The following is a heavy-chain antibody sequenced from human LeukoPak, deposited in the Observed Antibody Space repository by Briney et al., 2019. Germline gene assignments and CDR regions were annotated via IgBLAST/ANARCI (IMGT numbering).Heavy chain of an antibody. D-gene: IGHD2/OR15-2a*01. CDR3: ARPYFYAVIWFDP. V-gene: IGHV3-74*01. J-gene: IGHJ5*02. Sequence: GGSLRLSCAASGFTFSSYWMHWVRQAPGKGLVWVSRINTDGSVIDYADSVKGRFTISRDNAKNTLYLQMNSLTAEDSAMYYCARPYFYAVIWFDPWGQGTLVTVSS. CDR1: GFTFSSYW. CDR2: INTDGSVI.